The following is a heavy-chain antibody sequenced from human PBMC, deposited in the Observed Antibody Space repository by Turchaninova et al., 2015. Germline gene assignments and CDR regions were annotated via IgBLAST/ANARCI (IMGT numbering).Heavy chain of an antibody. CDR2: MFYSGAT. CDR3: ARLQLKWGRYWYLDL. Sequence: QVQLQESGPGLVKPSETLSLACSVPGGSTSTYYRSRIRQPPGKGLEWIGYMFYSGATDYNPSLKSRVTMSLDTSRNQFSLNLNSVTAADTAVYYCARLQLKWGRYWYLDLWGRGTLVSVSS. J-gene: IGHJ2*01. CDR1: GGSTSTYY. D-gene: IGHD7-27*01. V-gene: IGHV4-59*01.